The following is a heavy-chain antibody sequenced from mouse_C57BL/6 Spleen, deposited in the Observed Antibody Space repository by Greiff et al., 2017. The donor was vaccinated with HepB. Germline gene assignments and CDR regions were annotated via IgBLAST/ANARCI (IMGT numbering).Heavy chain of an antibody. J-gene: IGHJ4*01. Sequence: EVQLQQSGPELVKPGASVKIPCKASGYTFTDYNMDWVKQSHGKSLEWIGDINPNNGGTIYNQKFKGKATLTVDKSSSTAYMELRSLTSEDTAVYYCARYDYGHYAMDYWGQGTSVTVSS. CDR3: ARYDYGHYAMDY. CDR2: INPNNGGT. CDR1: GYTFTDYN. V-gene: IGHV1-18*01. D-gene: IGHD2-4*01.